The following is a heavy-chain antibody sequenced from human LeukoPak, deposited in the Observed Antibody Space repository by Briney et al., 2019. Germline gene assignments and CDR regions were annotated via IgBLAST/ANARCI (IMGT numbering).Heavy chain of an antibody. CDR3: GKCGGSGWVIDY. D-gene: IGHD6-19*01. Sequence: PSETLSLTCTVSGGSISSNYWTWIRQPPGKGLEYIGCIYYTGGTNYNPSLKSRVTISVDTSKNQFSLRLSSVTAADTAVYFCGKCGGSGWVIDYWGQGTLVTVSS. CDR2: IYYTGGT. J-gene: IGHJ4*02. CDR1: GGSISSNY. V-gene: IGHV4-59*08.